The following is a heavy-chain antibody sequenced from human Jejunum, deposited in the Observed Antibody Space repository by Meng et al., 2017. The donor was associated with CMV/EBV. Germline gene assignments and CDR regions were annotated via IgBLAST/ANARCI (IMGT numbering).Heavy chain of an antibody. CDR1: GYSISIYA. V-gene: IGHV4-4*07. CDR2: IYTGNSA. Sequence: VRLWESGSGRVKPWATLSLTCTVSGYSISIYAGSWFRQPAGKALEWIRCIYTGNSAYYNPSLKSRVTMSLDTSKNQFSLQLTSVTAADEAFVYCGRDHRGITGASFWGPGTLVTVSS. J-gene: IGHJ4*02. CDR3: GRDHRGITGASF. D-gene: IGHD1-7*01.